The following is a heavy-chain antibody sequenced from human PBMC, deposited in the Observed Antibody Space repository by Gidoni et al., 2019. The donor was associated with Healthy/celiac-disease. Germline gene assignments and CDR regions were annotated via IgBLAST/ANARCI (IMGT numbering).Heavy chain of an antibody. CDR1: DYTFPGYY. D-gene: IGHD2-2*01. CDR2: INPNSGGT. Sequence: QVQLVQSGAEVKKPGASVKVSCKASDYTFPGYYMHWVRQAPGQGLEWMGWINPNSGGTNYAQKFQGRVTMTRDTSISTAYMELSRLRSDDTAVYYCARDVAYQLLDDAFDIWGQGTMVTVSS. J-gene: IGHJ3*02. CDR3: ARDVAYQLLDDAFDI. V-gene: IGHV1-2*02.